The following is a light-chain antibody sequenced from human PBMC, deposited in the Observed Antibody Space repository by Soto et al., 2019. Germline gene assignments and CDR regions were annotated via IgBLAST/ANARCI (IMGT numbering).Light chain of an antibody. CDR2: WAS. CDR3: QDYYSSWT. Sequence: DILMAQAPDSLSVSLGHRGTTNSASSQSALYSSNNKNYLAWYQQKTGQPPKLLIDWASIRASGVPDRFSGSGSGTDFTLTISSLQAEDVGIYYCQDYYSSWTFGQGTKVDIK. CDR1: QSALYSSNNKNY. J-gene: IGKJ1*01. V-gene: IGKV4-1*01.